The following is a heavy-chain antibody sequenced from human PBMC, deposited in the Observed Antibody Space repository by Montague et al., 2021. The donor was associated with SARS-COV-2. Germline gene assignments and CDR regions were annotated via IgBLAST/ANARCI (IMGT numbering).Heavy chain of an antibody. D-gene: IGHD4/OR15-4a*01. CDR2: ITYDGIDK. Sequence: SLRLSCAASGFIFSNFAFNWVRQAPGKGLEWVAIITYDGIDKFYADSVKVRFTISRDNSKNTLFLRLNSLTPEDTAVYYCARDRVPPDYGGAFDLWGRGTLATVSS. V-gene: IGHV3-30*04. J-gene: IGHJ3*01. CDR1: GFIFSNFA. CDR3: ARDRVPPDYGGAFDL.